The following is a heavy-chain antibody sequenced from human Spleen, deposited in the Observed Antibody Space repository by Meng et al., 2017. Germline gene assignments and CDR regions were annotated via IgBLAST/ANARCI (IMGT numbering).Heavy chain of an antibody. D-gene: IGHD3-10*01. CDR3: ASFLPWFGGFDY. CDR1: GFTFDDYA. J-gene: IGHJ4*02. V-gene: IGHV3-9*01. Sequence: SLKISCAASGFTFDDYAMHWVRQAPGKGLEWVSGISWNSGGIGYADSVKGRFTISRDNAKNSLYLQMNSLRAEDTAVYYCASFLPWFGGFDYWGQGTLVTVSS. CDR2: ISWNSGGI.